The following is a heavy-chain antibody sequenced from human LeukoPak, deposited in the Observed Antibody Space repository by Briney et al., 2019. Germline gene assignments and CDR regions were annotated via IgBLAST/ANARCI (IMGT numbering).Heavy chain of an antibody. CDR1: GGPFNNYA. Sequence: SVKVSCKASGGPFNNYAISWVRQAPGQGLEWMGGIIPMFDSENYAQKFQGRVTITADESTSTAYMELNSLRSEDTAVYFCATDTSITAAGNLTYWGQGTLVTVSS. V-gene: IGHV1-69*13. CDR2: IIPMFDSE. J-gene: IGHJ4*02. D-gene: IGHD6-13*01. CDR3: ATDTSITAAGNLTY.